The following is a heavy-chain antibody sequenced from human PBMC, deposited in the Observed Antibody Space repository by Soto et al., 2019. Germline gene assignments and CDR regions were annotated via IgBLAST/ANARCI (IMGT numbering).Heavy chain of an antibody. CDR1: GGSFSGYY. Sequence: SETLSLTCAVYGGSFSGYYWSWIRQPPGKGLEWIGEINHSGSTNYNPSLKSRVTISVDTSKNQFSLKLSSVTAADTAVYYCVRGRRITMVRGPGYYGMDVWGQGTTVTVSS. CDR3: VRGRRITMVRGPGYYGMDV. V-gene: IGHV4-34*01. D-gene: IGHD3-10*01. J-gene: IGHJ6*02. CDR2: INHSGST.